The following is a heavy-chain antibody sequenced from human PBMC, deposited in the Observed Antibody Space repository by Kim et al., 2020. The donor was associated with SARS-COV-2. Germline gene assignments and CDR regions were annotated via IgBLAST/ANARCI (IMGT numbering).Heavy chain of an antibody. J-gene: IGHJ4*02. CDR2: INHSGST. CDR3: AREYYDILTGYSYYFDY. D-gene: IGHD3-9*01. CDR1: GGSFSGYD. Sequence: SETLSLTCAVYGGSFSGYDWSWIRQPPGKGLEWIGEINHSGSTNYNPSLKSRVTISVDTSKNQFSLKLSSVTAADTAVYYCAREYYDILTGYSYYFDYWGQGTLVTVSS. V-gene: IGHV4-34*01.